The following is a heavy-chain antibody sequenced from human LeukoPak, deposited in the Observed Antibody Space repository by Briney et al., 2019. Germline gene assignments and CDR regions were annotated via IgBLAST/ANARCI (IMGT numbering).Heavy chain of an antibody. J-gene: IGHJ3*02. CDR1: GYTFTSYG. CDR2: ISAYNGNT. Sequence: GASVKVSCKASGYTFTSYGISWVRQAPGQGLEWMEWISAYNGNTNYAQKLQGRVTMTTDTSTSTAYMELRSLRSDDTAVYYCARGRTWGPYDFWSGYRGCEAFDIWGQGTMVTVSS. V-gene: IGHV1-18*01. CDR3: ARGRTWGPYDFWSGYRGCEAFDI. D-gene: IGHD3-3*01.